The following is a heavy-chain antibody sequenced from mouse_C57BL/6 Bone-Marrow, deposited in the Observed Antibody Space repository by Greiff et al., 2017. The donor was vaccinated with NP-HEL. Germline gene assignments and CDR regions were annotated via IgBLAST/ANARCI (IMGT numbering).Heavy chain of an antibody. CDR2: IDPSDSYT. Sequence: QVQLQQPGAELVRPGTSVKLSCKASGYTFTSYWMHWVKQRPGQGLEWIGVIDPSDSYTNYNQKFKGKATLTVYTSSSTAYMQLSSLTSEDSAVYYCARGWPFAYWGQGTLVTVSA. V-gene: IGHV1-59*01. J-gene: IGHJ3*01. CDR1: GYTFTSYW. D-gene: IGHD2-3*01. CDR3: ARGWPFAY.